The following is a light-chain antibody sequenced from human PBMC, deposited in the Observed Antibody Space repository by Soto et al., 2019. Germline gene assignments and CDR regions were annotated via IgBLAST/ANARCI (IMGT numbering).Light chain of an antibody. CDR1: QSISSS. J-gene: IGKJ1*01. Sequence: DIQMTQSPSSLSASLGDRVTITCRASQSISSSLNWYQQKPGKAPKLLIYAASSLQSGVPSSFSGRAAGTDFTLTISSLQPDDVAYYYYQQSYSTITFGQGTKVDIK. V-gene: IGKV1-39*01. CDR2: AAS. CDR3: QQSYSTIT.